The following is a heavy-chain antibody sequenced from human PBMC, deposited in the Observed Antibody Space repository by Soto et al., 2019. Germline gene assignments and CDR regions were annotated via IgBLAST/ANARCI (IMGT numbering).Heavy chain of an antibody. Sequence: EVQLVESGGGLVQPGGSLRLSCAASGFTFSSYSMNWVRQAPGKGLEWVSYISSSSSTIYYAASVKGRFTISRDNAKNSLYLQMNSLRDEDTAVYYCARDEGWGWELLPFFDYWGQGPLVTVSS. CDR2: ISSSSSTI. V-gene: IGHV3-48*02. CDR1: GFTFSSYS. J-gene: IGHJ4*02. CDR3: ARDEGWGWELLPFFDY. D-gene: IGHD1-26*01.